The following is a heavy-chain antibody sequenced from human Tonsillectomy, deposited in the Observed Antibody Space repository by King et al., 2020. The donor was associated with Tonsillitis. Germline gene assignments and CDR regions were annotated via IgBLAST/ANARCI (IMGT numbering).Heavy chain of an antibody. J-gene: IGHJ3*02. CDR2: ISGSGGST. CDR3: AKDWGSKGVVITHDAFDI. D-gene: IGHD3-22*01. Sequence: VQLVESGGGLVQPGGSLRLSCAASGFTFSSYAMSWVRQAPGKGLELVSAISGSGGSTYYADSVKGRFTISRDNSKNTLYLQMNSLRAEDTAVYYCAKDWGSKGVVITHDAFDIWGQGTMVTVSS. V-gene: IGHV3-23*04. CDR1: GFTFSSYA.